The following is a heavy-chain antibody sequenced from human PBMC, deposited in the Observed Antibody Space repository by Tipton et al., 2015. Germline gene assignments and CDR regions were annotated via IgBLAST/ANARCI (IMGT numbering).Heavy chain of an antibody. CDR1: GFRFSAFW. V-gene: IGHV3-7*01. Sequence: SLRLSCAASGFRFSAFWMTWVRQAPGKGLEWVANIKRDGSEKYYVDSVKGRFTISRDNAKKSLYLEMNSLRAEDTAVYYCARDNYGGYFYYYYGMDVWGQGTTVTVSS. CDR2: IKRDGSEK. D-gene: IGHD4-23*01. CDR3: ARDNYGGYFYYYYGMDV. J-gene: IGHJ6*02.